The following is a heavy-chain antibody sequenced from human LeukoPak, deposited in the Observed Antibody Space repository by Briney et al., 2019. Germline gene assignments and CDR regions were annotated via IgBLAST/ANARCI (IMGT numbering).Heavy chain of an antibody. CDR2: IWYDGSNK. CDR1: GFTFSSYG. J-gene: IGHJ4*02. D-gene: IGHD6-13*01. V-gene: IGHV3-33*08. Sequence: GGSLRLSCAASGFTFSSYGMHWVRQAPGKGLEWVAVIWYDGSNKYYADSVKGRFTISRDNSKNTLYLQMNSLRAEDTAVYYCANADRPYSSSWYPFDYWGQGTLVTVSS. CDR3: ANADRPYSSSWYPFDY.